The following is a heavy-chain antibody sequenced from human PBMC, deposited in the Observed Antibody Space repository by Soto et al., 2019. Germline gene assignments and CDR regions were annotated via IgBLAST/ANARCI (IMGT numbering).Heavy chain of an antibody. Sequence: GSLRLSCAASGFTFSNYGMHWVRQAPGKGLEWVAAISDDGVSKYYADSVQGRFTISRDNSESAVFLQMNSLRPDDTALYFCARAYYFGSGTSYTLYYWGQGTQVTVSS. CDR2: ISDDGVSK. J-gene: IGHJ4*02. CDR1: GFTFSNYG. CDR3: ARAYYFGSGTSYTLYY. D-gene: IGHD3-10*01. V-gene: IGHV3-30*03.